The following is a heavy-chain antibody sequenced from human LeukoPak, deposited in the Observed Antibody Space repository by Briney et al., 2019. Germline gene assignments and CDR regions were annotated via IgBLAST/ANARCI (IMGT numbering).Heavy chain of an antibody. V-gene: IGHV4-34*01. CDR3: ARGTYYYDSSGSDRADDAFDI. D-gene: IGHD3-22*01. J-gene: IGHJ3*02. CDR1: GGSFSGYY. CDR2: INHSGST. Sequence: SETLSLTCAVCGGSFSGYYWSWIRQPPGKGLEWIGEINHSGSTNYNPSLKSRVTISVDTSKNQFSLKLSSVTAADTAVYYCARGTYYYDSSGSDRADDAFDIWGQGTMVTVSS.